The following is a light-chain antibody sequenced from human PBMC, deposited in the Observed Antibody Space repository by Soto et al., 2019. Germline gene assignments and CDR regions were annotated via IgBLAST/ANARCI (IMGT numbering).Light chain of an antibody. V-gene: IGLV2-8*01. J-gene: IGLJ2*01. Sequence: QSALTQPPSASGSPGQSVTISCTGTSSDVGGYNYVSWYQQHPGKAPKLMISEVSKRPSGVPDRFSGFKSGNTASLNVSGLQAEDEADYYCSSFAGNNNLVFGGGTKLTVL. CDR2: EVS. CDR3: SSFAGNNNLV. CDR1: SSDVGGYNY.